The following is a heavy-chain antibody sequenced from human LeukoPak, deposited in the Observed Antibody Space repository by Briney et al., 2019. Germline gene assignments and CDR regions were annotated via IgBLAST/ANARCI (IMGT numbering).Heavy chain of an antibody. V-gene: IGHV1-18*01. CDR2: ISAYSGNT. D-gene: IGHD2/OR15-2a*01. CDR3: ARDLRAELSHLSESDY. Sequence: ASVKVSCKASGYTFTSYGISWVRQAPGQGLEWMGWISAYSGNTNYAQKLQGRVTMTTDTSTSTAYMELRSLRSDDTAVYYCARDLRAELSHLSESDYWGQGTLVTVSS. CDR1: GYTFTSYG. J-gene: IGHJ4*02.